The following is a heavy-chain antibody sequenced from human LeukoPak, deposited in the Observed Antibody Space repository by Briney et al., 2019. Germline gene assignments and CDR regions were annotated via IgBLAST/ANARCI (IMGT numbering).Heavy chain of an antibody. J-gene: IGHJ4*02. CDR3: AKRPEYSGDSGYYFDY. V-gene: IGHV3-23*01. CDR1: GFTFSSYA. D-gene: IGHD1-26*01. Sequence: GGSLRLSCAASGFTFSSYALRCVRLARGKGLDWVLVISGSGVRTYHAASGKGRFTTSRDNSKNTQYLQMNSLRAEDTAVYYCAKRPEYSGDSGYYFDYWGQGTLVTVSS. CDR2: ISGSGVRT.